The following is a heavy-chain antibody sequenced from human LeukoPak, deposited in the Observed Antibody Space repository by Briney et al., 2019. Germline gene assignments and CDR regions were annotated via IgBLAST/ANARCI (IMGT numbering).Heavy chain of an antibody. CDR2: IDPSESYT. Sequence: GESLRISCKCSGYRFTSYWISWVRQMPGKGLDWMGRIDPSESYTNYSPSFQGHVTISADKSISTAYLKWSSLKASDTAMYYCARLAYSSSWYYYGMDVWGKGTTVTVSS. D-gene: IGHD6-13*01. CDR1: GYRFTSYW. J-gene: IGHJ6*04. CDR3: ARLAYSSSWYYYGMDV. V-gene: IGHV5-10-1*01.